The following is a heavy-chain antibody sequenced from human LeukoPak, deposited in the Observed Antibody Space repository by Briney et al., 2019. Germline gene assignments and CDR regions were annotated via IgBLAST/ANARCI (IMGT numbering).Heavy chain of an antibody. Sequence: SETLSLTCTVSDGSISGDNYYWSWIRQLPGKGLEWIGYIYNGGTTYYNPSLKSRVIISVDTSKNQFSLKLKSVTAADTAMYYCARGARFFAYYDYWGQGTLGTVSS. CDR3: ARGARFFAYYDY. D-gene: IGHD2-21*01. CDR1: DGSISGDNYY. J-gene: IGHJ4*02. CDR2: IYNGGTT. V-gene: IGHV4-31*03.